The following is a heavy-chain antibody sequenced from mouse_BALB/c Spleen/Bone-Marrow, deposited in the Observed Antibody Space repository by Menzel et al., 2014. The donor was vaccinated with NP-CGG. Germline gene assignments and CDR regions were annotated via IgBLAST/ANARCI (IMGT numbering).Heavy chain of an antibody. CDR3: ARGGYDGAWFAY. V-gene: IGHV1S56*01. CDR2: IYPGNVNT. CDR1: GYTFTTYY. J-gene: IGHJ3*01. Sequence: VQLQQSGPELAKPGASVRISCKASGYTFTTYYIHWVKQRPGQGLEWIGWIYPGNVNTNYSEKFKGKATLTADKSSSTAYMQLSSLTSEDSAVYFCARGGYDGAWFAYWGQGTLVTVSA. D-gene: IGHD2-14*01.